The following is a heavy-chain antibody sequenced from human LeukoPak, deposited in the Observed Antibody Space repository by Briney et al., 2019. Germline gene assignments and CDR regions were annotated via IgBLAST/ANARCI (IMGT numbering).Heavy chain of an antibody. V-gene: IGHV1-2*02. Sequence: GASVKVSCKASGYTFTSYGIFWVRQAPGQGLEWMGWINPNSGGTNYAQKFQGRVTMTRDTSISTAYMELSRLTSDDTAVYFCAREDATGTTGFDYWGQGTLVTVSS. J-gene: IGHJ4*02. CDR1: GYTFTSYG. D-gene: IGHD1-1*01. CDR3: AREDATGTTGFDY. CDR2: INPNSGGT.